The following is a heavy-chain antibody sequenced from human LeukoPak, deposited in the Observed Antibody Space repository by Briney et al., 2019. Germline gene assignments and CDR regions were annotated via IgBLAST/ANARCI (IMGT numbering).Heavy chain of an antibody. V-gene: IGHV4-59*08. J-gene: IGHJ4*02. D-gene: IGHD5-24*01. CDR3: SRGRHGYNYV. CDR1: GGSINNYY. CDR2: IYYSGIT. Sequence: SETLSLTCTVSGGSINNYYWSWIRQSPERGLEWIGQIYYSGITSYNPSLKSRVIVPVETPKNQFSLTLSSVTAADTAVYYCSRGRHGYNYVWGQGTLVSVS.